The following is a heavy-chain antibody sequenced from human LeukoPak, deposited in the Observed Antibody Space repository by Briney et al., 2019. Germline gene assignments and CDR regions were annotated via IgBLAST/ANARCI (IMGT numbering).Heavy chain of an antibody. CDR3: AGRYDSSGYPLH. V-gene: IGHV3-53*01. D-gene: IGHD3-22*01. Sequence: LTCAVYGGSFSGYYWSWVRQAPGKGLEWVSVIYSGGTTYYADSIKGRFTISRDNSKNTLYLQMNSLRAEDTAVYYCAGRYDSSGYPLHWGQGTLVTVSS. J-gene: IGHJ4*02. CDR1: GGSFSGYY. CDR2: IYSGGTT.